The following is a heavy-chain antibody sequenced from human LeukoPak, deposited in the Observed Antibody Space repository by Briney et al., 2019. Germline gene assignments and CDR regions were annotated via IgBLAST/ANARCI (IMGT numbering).Heavy chain of an antibody. CDR1: GFTFSSYT. Sequence: GDSLRLSCAASGFTFSSYTMNWVRQAPGKGLEWGSLISSSSSYIFYADSVKGRFTISRDKAKKSLYLQMNSLRAEDTAVYYCARPLSGTTAFDYWGQGTLVTVS. D-gene: IGHD1-20*01. V-gene: IGHV3-21*01. CDR3: ARPLSGTTAFDY. J-gene: IGHJ4*02. CDR2: ISSSSSYI.